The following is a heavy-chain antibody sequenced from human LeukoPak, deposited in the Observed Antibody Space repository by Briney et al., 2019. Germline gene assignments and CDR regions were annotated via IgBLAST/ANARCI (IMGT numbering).Heavy chain of an antibody. CDR2: ISNSGTT. CDR3: ARDVVVTSSPDAFDI. D-gene: IGHD2-21*02. V-gene: IGHV4-31*11. J-gene: IGHJ3*02. Sequence: PSETLSLTCAVSGDSVSSGGHRWTWIRQHPGKGLEWIGYISNSGTTSYNPSLKSRVSISVDTSNNQFSLRLSSVTAADTAVYYCARDVVVTSSPDAFDIWGQGTIVTVSS. CDR1: GDSVSSGGHR.